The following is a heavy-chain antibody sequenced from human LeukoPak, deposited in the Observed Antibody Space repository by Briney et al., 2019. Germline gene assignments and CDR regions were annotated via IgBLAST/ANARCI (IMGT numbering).Heavy chain of an antibody. CDR1: GLTFSSYE. J-gene: IGHJ4*02. CDR3: ARDQQLWLLGY. CDR2: ISSSGSTI. Sequence: GGSLRLSCAASGLTFSSYEMNWVRQAPGKGLEWVSYISSSGSTIYYADSVEGRFTISRDNAKNSLYLQMNSLRAEDTAVYYCARDQQLWLLGYWGQGTLVTVSS. V-gene: IGHV3-48*03. D-gene: IGHD5-18*01.